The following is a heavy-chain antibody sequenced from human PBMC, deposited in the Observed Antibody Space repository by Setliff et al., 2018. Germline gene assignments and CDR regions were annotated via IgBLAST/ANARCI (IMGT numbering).Heavy chain of an antibody. J-gene: IGHJ5*02. CDR3: ARVLVLGYNWFDP. D-gene: IGHD3-10*01. CDR2: ISHSGNT. V-gene: IGHV4-34*01. Sequence: SETLSLTCTVSRGSISSSYWSWIRLPPGKGLEWIGEISHSGNTNYNPSFKSRVTISIDTSKNQFSLKVNSVTAADTAVYFCARVLVLGYNWFDPWGQGTLVTVSS. CDR1: RGSISSSY.